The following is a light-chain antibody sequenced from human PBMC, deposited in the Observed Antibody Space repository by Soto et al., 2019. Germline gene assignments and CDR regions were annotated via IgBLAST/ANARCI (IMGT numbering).Light chain of an antibody. Sequence: EIVLTQSPGTLSLSPGERATLSCRASQSVNSNYLAWYQQKPGQAPSLFIYGASSRAAGIPDRFSGSGSGTDFTLTISRLEPEDVAVYYCQQYGSSPLTFGGGTKVEIK. CDR1: QSVNSNY. CDR3: QQYGSSPLT. V-gene: IGKV3-20*01. CDR2: GAS. J-gene: IGKJ4*01.